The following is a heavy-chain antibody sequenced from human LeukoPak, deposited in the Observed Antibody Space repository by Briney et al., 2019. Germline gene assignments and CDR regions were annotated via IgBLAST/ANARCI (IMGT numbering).Heavy chain of an antibody. CDR1: GFTFSIYA. J-gene: IGHJ4*02. V-gene: IGHV3-23*01. CDR2: ISGSGGST. D-gene: IGHD3-22*01. CDR3: AKPGVYYDSSGYDY. Sequence: GGSLRLSCAASGFTFSIYAMSWVRQAPGKGLEWVSAISGSGGSTYYADSVKGRFTISRDNSKNTLYLQMNSLRAEDTAVYYCAKPGVYYDSSGYDYWGQGTLVTVSS.